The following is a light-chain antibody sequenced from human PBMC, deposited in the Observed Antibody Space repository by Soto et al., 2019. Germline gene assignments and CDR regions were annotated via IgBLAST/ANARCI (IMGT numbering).Light chain of an antibody. V-gene: IGLV2-14*03. CDR2: DGS. CDR3: SSYSSNSTPYV. CDR1: SSDIGGYNY. J-gene: IGLJ1*01. Sequence: QSALTQPASVSGSPGQSITISCTGTSSDIGGYNYVSWYQQHPGKAPKLMIYDGSTRPSGVSNRFSGSKSGSTASLTISGLQAEDEADYYCSSYSSNSTPYVFGTGTKLTVL.